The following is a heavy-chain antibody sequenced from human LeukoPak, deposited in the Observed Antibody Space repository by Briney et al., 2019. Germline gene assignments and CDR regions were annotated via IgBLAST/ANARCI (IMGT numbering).Heavy chain of an antibody. D-gene: IGHD3-10*01. V-gene: IGHV3-7*01. Sequence: GGSLRFSCAVSGITFSSYWMSWVRQAPGKGLEWVANIKQDGSEKYYVDSVKGRFTISRDNAKNSLYLQMNSLRAEDTAVYYCVSKGSGSYYYYYYYMDVWGKGTTVTVSS. J-gene: IGHJ6*03. CDR3: VSKGSGSYYYYYYYMDV. CDR2: IKQDGSEK. CDR1: GITFSSYW.